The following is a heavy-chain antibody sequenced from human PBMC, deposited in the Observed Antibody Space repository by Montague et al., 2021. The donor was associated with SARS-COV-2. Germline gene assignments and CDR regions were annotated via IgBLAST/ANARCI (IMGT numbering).Heavy chain of an antibody. CDR1: GFTFSSYS. J-gene: IGHJ4*02. D-gene: IGHD4-17*01. CDR3: ARDLTTVTTNYFDY. Sequence: SLRLSCAASGFTFSSYSMNWVRQAPGKRLEWVSSISSSSSYIYYADSVKGRFTISRDNAKNSLYLQMNSLRAEDTAVYYCARDLTTVTTNYFDYWGQGTLVTVSS. V-gene: IGHV3-21*01. CDR2: ISSSSSYI.